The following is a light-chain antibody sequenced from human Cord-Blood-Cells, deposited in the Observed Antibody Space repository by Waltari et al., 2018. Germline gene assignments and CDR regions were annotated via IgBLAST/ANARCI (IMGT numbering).Light chain of an antibody. J-gene: IGLJ3*02. CDR2: EVS. Sequence: QSALTQPASVSGSPVQSITISCTGTSSDVGSYNLVSWYQQHPGKAPKLMIYEVSKRPSGVSNRFSGSKSGNTASLTISGLQAEDEADYYCCSYAGSSTSWVFGGGTKLTVL. CDR1: SSDVGSYNL. CDR3: CSYAGSSTSWV. V-gene: IGLV2-23*02.